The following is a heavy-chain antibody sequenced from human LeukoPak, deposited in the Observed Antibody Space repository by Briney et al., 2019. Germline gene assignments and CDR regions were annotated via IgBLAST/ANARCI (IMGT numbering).Heavy chain of an antibody. Sequence: SETLSLTCTVSGASISRGSHYWGWIRQPPGKGLEWIGSIYYSGSTYYNPSLKSRVTISVDTSKNQFSLKLSSVTAADTAVYYCARHVPLRNAAGNWYFDLWGRGTLVTVSS. CDR1: GASISRGSHY. J-gene: IGHJ2*01. CDR2: IYYSGST. CDR3: ARHVPLRNAAGNWYFDL. D-gene: IGHD6-13*01. V-gene: IGHV4-39*01.